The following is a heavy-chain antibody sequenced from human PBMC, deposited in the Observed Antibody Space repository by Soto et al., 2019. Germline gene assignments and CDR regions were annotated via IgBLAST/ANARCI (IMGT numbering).Heavy chain of an antibody. D-gene: IGHD2-8*01. V-gene: IGHV4-59*01. CDR2: TAYTGNT. Sequence: SETLSRTCVVSGGSISFYHCSWIRQFPGKGLEWIAYTAYTGNTNYNPSLKSRVTISMETSKNQLSLKLTSMTAADTAVYYCATGLHARFNQCFDPWRQGNLFAV. CDR1: GGSISFYH. J-gene: IGHJ5*02. CDR3: ATGLHARFNQCFDP.